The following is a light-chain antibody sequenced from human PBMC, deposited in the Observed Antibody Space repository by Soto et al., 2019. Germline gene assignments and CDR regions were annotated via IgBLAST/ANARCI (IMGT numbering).Light chain of an antibody. CDR1: QDISNY. J-gene: IGKJ3*01. V-gene: IGKV1-33*01. CDR2: DAS. Sequence: DIQMTQSPSSLSASVGYRVTITCRASQDISNYLNWYQQKPGKAPKLLIYDASNLETGVPSRFSGSGSGTDFTFTISSLQPEDIATYYCQQYDNLPRGFTFGPGTKVDIK. CDR3: QQYDNLPRGFT.